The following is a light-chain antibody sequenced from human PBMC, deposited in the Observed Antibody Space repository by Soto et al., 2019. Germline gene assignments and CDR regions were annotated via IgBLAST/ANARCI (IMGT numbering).Light chain of an antibody. J-gene: IGKJ2*02. CDR1: QSVNSN. V-gene: IGKV3-15*01. CDR2: RAS. CDR3: QQYSNWPCT. Sequence: EIVLTQSPATLYVSPGERATLSCRASQSVNSNLAWYHQKPGQAPRLLIFRASTRATGIPARFSGSGSGTDFTLTISRLQSEDFAVYYCQQYSNWPCTFGQGTKVQIK.